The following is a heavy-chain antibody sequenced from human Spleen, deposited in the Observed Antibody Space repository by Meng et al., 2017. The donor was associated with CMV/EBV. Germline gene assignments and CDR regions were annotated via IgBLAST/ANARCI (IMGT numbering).Heavy chain of an antibody. Sequence: FTFSSYAMHWVRQAPGKGLEWVAVISYDGSNKYYADSVKGRFTISRDNSKNTLYLQMNSLRAEDTAVYYCARTTDYDSTSGAYFDYWGQGTLVTVSS. CDR3: ARTTDYDSTSGAYFDY. D-gene: IGHD3-16*01. V-gene: IGHV3-30-3*01. J-gene: IGHJ4*02. CDR2: ISYDGSNK. CDR1: FTFSSYA.